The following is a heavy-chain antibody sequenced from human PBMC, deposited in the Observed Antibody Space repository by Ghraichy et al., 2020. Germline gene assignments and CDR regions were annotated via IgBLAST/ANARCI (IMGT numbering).Heavy chain of an antibody. D-gene: IGHD2-2*01. CDR2: ISSSRSTI. CDR3: VREYCSSTTCTSDY. V-gene: IGHV3-48*02. Sequence: GSLRLSCAASGFTFSTYNMNWVRQAPGKGLEWVSYISSSRSTIYYADSVKGRFTISRDNAKNSLYLQMNSLRDEDTAVYYSVREYCSSTTCTSDYWGQGTLVIVSS. CDR1: GFTFSTYN. J-gene: IGHJ4*02.